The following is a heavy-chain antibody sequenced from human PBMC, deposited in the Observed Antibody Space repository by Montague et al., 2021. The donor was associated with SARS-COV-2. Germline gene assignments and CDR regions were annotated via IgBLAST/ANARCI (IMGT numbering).Heavy chain of an antibody. CDR3: ARGLPVTTLFYYFGMDV. J-gene: IGHJ6*02. CDR1: GGSFSGNY. Sequence: SETLSLTRAVYGGSFSGNYWSWIRQPPGKGLGWIGEINHYGSTNYNPSLKSRVTMSVDTSKNQFSLKLSSVTAADTAVYYCARGLPVTTLFYYFGMDVWGQGTTVTVSS. D-gene: IGHD4-11*01. CDR2: INHYGST. V-gene: IGHV4-34*01.